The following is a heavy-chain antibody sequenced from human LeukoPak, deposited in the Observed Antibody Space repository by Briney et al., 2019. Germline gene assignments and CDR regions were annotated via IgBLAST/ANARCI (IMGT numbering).Heavy chain of an antibody. Sequence: SETLSLTCTVSGGSVSSGSYYWSWIRQPPGKGLEWIGYIYYSGSTNYNPSFKSRVTISVDTSKNQFSLKLSSVTAADTAVYYCARRRPDCSSTSCYWSMDVWGQGTTVTVSS. CDR2: IYYSGST. CDR1: GGSVSSGSYY. D-gene: IGHD2-2*01. J-gene: IGHJ6*02. V-gene: IGHV4-61*01. CDR3: ARRRPDCSSTSCYWSMDV.